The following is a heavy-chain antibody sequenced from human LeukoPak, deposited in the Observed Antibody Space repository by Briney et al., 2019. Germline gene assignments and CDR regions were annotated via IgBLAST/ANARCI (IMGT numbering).Heavy chain of an antibody. CDR2: ISSSDAYT. V-gene: IGHV3-11*03. Sequence: PGGSLRLSCTASGCIFSDYYMTWTRHAPGKGLKWISYISSSDAYTNYTDSVKGRFTISRDNAKNSLYLHLNSLRAEDTAGYYCARIRGYVFDYWGQGAVVTVS. CDR1: GCIFSDYY. J-gene: IGHJ4*02. D-gene: IGHD5-12*01. CDR3: ARIRGYVFDY.